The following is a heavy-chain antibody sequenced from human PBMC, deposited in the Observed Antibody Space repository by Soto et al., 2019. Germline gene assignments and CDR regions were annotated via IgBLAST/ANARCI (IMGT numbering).Heavy chain of an antibody. CDR3: ARQKGIAAAEN. CDR2: IYYSGST. D-gene: IGHD6-13*01. V-gene: IGHV4-59*01. CDR1: GASINSYY. J-gene: IGHJ4*02. Sequence: PSETLSLTCTVSGASINSYYWSWIRQPPGKGLEWIGYIYYSGSTNYNPSLKSRVTISIDTSKNQFALNLTSVTVADTAVYYCARQKGIAAAENWGQGTLVTVS.